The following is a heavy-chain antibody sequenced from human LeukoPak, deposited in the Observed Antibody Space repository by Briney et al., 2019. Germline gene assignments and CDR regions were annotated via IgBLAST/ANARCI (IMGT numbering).Heavy chain of an antibody. CDR1: GYTFTGYY. Sequence: ASVKVSCKASGYTFTGYYMHWVRQAPGQGLEWMGWINPNSGGTNYAQKFQGRVTMTRDTSISTAHMELSRLRSDDTAVYYCARDRESRAAAGTSGAFDIWGQGTMVTVSS. J-gene: IGHJ3*02. D-gene: IGHD6-13*01. V-gene: IGHV1-2*02. CDR2: INPNSGGT. CDR3: ARDRESRAAAGTSGAFDI.